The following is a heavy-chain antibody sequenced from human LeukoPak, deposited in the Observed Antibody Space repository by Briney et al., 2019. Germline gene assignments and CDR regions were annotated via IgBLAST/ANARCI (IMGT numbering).Heavy chain of an antibody. CDR1: GYTFTDYY. D-gene: IGHD3-9*01. Sequence: ASVKVSCKVSGYTFTDYYMHWVRQAPGQGLEWMGWIKPNSGGTNYAQKFQGRVTMTRDTSISTAYMELSRLRSDDTAVYYCARDFEGTLDYWGQGTLVTVSS. J-gene: IGHJ4*02. CDR2: IKPNSGGT. V-gene: IGHV1-2*02. CDR3: ARDFEGTLDY.